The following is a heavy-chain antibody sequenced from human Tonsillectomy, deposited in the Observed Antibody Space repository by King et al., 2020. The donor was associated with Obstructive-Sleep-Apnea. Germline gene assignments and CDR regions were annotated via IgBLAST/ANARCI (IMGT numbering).Heavy chain of an antibody. CDR3: AREYSSSWGAFDI. D-gene: IGHD6-13*01. J-gene: IGHJ3*02. Sequence: QLVQSGGGVVQPGRSLRLSCAASGFTLSSYAMHWVRQAPGMGLEGVAVISYDGSNKYYADSVKGRFTISRDNSKNTLYLQMNSLRAEDTAVYYCAREYSSSWGAFDIWGQGTMVTVSS. CDR1: GFTLSSYA. CDR2: ISYDGSNK. V-gene: IGHV3-30*04.